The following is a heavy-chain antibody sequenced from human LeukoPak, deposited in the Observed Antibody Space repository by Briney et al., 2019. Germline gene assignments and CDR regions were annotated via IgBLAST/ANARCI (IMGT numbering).Heavy chain of an antibody. V-gene: IGHV3-23*01. D-gene: IGHD6-6*01. CDR2: ISGSGGST. CDR3: AKAPRRYYFDY. CDR1: GFTFSSYE. J-gene: IGHJ4*02. Sequence: GGSLRLSCAASGFTFSSYEMNWVRQAPGKGLEWVSAISGSGGSTYYADSVKGRFTISRDNSKNTLYLQMNSLRAEDTAVYYCAKAPRRYYFDYWGQGTLVTVSS.